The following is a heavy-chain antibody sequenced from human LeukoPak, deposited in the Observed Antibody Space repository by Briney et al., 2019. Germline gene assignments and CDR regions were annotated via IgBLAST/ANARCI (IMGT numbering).Heavy chain of an antibody. V-gene: IGHV1-2*02. J-gene: IGHJ4*02. CDR1: GYTFTGYY. CDR3: ARDGRGYSGWGSGGDPSDY. D-gene: IGHD5-12*01. CDR2: INPNSGGT. Sequence: ASVKVSCKASGYTFTGYYMHWVRQAPGRGLEWMGWINPNSGGTNYAQKFQGRVTMTRDTSISTAYMELRRLRSDDTAVYYCARDGRGYSGWGSGGDPSDYWGQGTLVTVSS.